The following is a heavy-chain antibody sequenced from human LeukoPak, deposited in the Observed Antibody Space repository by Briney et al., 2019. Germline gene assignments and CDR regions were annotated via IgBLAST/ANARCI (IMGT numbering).Heavy chain of an antibody. CDR3: TTDLAAVGKGEFDY. J-gene: IGHJ4*02. V-gene: IGHV3-72*01. CDR1: GFTFSDHY. Sequence: PGGSLRLSCAASGFTFSDHYMDWVRQAPGEGLEWVGRIRDKANSHTTQYAASVRGRFTFSSDDSQNTLYLQMSSLKTEDTAVYYCTTDLAAVGKGEFDYWGQGTLVTVSS. CDR2: IRDKANSHTT. D-gene: IGHD6-13*01.